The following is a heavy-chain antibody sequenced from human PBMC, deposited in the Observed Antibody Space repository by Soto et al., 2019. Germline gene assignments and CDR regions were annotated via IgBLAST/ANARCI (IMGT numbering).Heavy chain of an antibody. D-gene: IGHD6-13*01. V-gene: IGHV3-21*01. Sequence: GGSLRLSCAASGFTFRSFTMNWVRQAPGKGLEWVSTISSNSAYIYYTDALRGRFTISRDNAKNSLHLQMNSLRAEDTAVYCCTRDASRDSSARGWFDPWGQGTLVTVS. CDR2: ISSNSAYI. CDR3: TRDASRDSSARGWFDP. CDR1: GFTFRSFT. J-gene: IGHJ5*02.